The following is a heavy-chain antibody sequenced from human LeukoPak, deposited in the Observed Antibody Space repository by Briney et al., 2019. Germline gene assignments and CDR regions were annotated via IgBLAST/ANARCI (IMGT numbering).Heavy chain of an antibody. V-gene: IGHV1-8*01. CDR1: GYTFTSYD. CDR3: ARDTYYYGSGSYFGPTDY. J-gene: IGHJ4*02. CDR2: MSPNSGDT. D-gene: IGHD3-10*01. Sequence: ASVKVSCKASGYTFTSYDFNWVRQATGQRPEWMGWMSPNSGDTGYAQKFQDRVTMTRNTSISTAYMELSSLRSDDTAVYYCARDTYYYGSGSYFGPTDYWGQGTLVTVSS.